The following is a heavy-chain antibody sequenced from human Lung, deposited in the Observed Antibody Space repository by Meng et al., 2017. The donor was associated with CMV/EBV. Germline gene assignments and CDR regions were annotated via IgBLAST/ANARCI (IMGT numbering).Heavy chain of an antibody. CDR3: GRDMDV. Sequence: GALKISCAASGFHFSTYWMSWVRQAPGKALEWVANINQDGSQRNYVDSVKGRFTISRDNAKNSMYLQMNSLRVEDTAVYYCGRDMDVWGQGTTVIVSS. CDR2: INQDGSQR. V-gene: IGHV3-7*01. J-gene: IGHJ6*02. CDR1: GFHFSTYW.